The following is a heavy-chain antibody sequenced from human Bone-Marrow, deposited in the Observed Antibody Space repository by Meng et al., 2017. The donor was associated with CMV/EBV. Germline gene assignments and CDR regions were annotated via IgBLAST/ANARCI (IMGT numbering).Heavy chain of an antibody. CDR2: IHYTGRA. D-gene: IGHD1-1*01. V-gene: IGHV4-59*11. Sequence: QVQLQQSGPRLVKPSETLSLTCRVSGVSISTHYWSWIRQTPGKGLEWIASIHYTGRADYSPSLKSRVTVSVDTSDSQLSLKLSSVTTADTAVYYCAERGGGYWGQGILVTVSS. CDR1: GVSISTHY. J-gene: IGHJ4*02. CDR3: AERGGGY.